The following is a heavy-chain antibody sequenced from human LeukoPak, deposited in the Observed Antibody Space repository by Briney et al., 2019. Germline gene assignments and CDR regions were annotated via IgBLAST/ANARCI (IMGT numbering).Heavy chain of an antibody. J-gene: IGHJ4*02. V-gene: IGHV1-46*01. CDR1: GYTFTSNY. CDR2: INPSGGST. D-gene: IGHD6-19*01. CDR3: ARSQGLAVAGTRKVLGY. Sequence: ASVKVSCKASGYTFTSNYMHWVRQAPGQGLEWMGIINPSGGSTSYAQKFQGRVTMTRDTSTSTVYMELSSLRSEHTAVYYCARSQGLAVAGTRKVLGYWGQGTLVTVSS.